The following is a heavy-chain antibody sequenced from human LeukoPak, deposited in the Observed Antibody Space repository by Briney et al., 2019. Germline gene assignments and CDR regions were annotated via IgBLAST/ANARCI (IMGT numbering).Heavy chain of an antibody. V-gene: IGHV1-69*01. CDR1: GGTFSSYA. J-gene: IGHJ2*01. Sequence: GSSVKVSCKASGGTFSSYAISWVRQAPGQGLGWMGGIIPIFGTANYAQKFQGRVTITADESTSTAYMELSSLRSEDTAVYYCAREAGGYWYFDLWGRGTLVTVSS. CDR2: IIPIFGTA. D-gene: IGHD3-16*01. CDR3: AREAGGYWYFDL.